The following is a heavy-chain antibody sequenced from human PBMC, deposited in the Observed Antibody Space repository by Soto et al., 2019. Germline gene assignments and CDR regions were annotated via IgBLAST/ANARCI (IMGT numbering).Heavy chain of an antibody. CDR2: IWTSGST. CDR1: GYSMSKYY. V-gene: IGHV4-4*07. D-gene: IGHD3-16*01. J-gene: IGHJ4*02. CDR3: ARTVGAAYYFDF. Sequence: QVQLQESGPGLVKPSETLSLTCNGSGYSMSKYYWSWVRQPAGKGLEWIGRIWTSGSTNYNPSLTSRVTMSIDTSNKHFSLDLKSVTAVDTAVYYCARTVGAAYYFDFWGQGVLVTVSS.